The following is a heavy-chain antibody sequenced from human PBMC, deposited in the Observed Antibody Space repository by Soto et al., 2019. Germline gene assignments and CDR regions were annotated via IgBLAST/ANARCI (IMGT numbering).Heavy chain of an antibody. Sequence: QVQLQESGPGLVNPSGTLSLTCAVSGGSITSNWWSWVRQPPGQGLEWIGEIHHSGSFNYNPSLRRPVTITIDKAKKQFSLKLTPVTAADTAVHYRVKNEWYRFAPWGQGTLVTVSS. CDR2: IHHSGSF. J-gene: IGHJ5*02. V-gene: IGHV4-4*02. CDR3: VKNEWYRFAP. CDR1: GGSITSNW. D-gene: IGHD2-8*01.